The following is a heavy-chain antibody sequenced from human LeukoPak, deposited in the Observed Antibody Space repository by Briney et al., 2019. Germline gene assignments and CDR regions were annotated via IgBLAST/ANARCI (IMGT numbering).Heavy chain of an antibody. D-gene: IGHD5-18*01. J-gene: IGHJ3*02. CDR1: RFTFDDYA. CDR2: ISWNSGRI. V-gene: IGHV3-9*03. Sequence: GGSLRLSCAASRFTFDDYAMHWVRQAPGKGLEWVSGISWNSGRIGYADSVKGRFTISRDNAKNSLYLQMNSLRAEDMALYYCAKDIFRRGYRYGYGAFDIWGQGTMVTVSS. CDR3: AKDIFRRGYRYGYGAFDI.